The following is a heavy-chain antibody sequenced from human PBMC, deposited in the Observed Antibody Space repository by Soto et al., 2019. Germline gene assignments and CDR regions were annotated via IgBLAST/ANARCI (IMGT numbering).Heavy chain of an antibody. V-gene: IGHV3-7*05. D-gene: IGHD3-3*01. CDR1: GFTFSSYW. CDR2: IKQDGSEK. J-gene: IGHJ6*02. Sequence: GGSLRFSCAASGFTFSSYWMSWVRQAPGKGLEWVANIKQDGSEKYYVDSVKGRFTISRDNAKNSLYLQMNSLRAEDTAVYYCVAVLRFLEWLLRDYYYYGMDVWGQGTTVTVSS. CDR3: VAVLRFLEWLLRDYYYYGMDV.